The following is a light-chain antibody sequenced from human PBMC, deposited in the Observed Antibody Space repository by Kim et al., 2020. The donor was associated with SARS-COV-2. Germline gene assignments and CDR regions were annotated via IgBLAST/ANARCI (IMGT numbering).Light chain of an antibody. CDR3: QHYGTSPLT. J-gene: IGKJ4*01. CDR1: QSVSNNY. V-gene: IGKV3-20*01. CDR2: CAS. Sequence: PGERATVSCRASQSVSNNYLAWYQQKPGQPPRLLIYCASSRATGIPDRFSGSGSDTDFILTISRLDPEDFAVYYCQHYGTSPLTFGGGTKVDIK.